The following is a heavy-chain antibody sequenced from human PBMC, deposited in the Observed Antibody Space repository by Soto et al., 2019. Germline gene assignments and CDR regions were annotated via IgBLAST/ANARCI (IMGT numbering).Heavy chain of an antibody. CDR3: ATGKEERRVTIFGVVIPDYYYGMDV. V-gene: IGHV1-24*01. CDR1: GYTLTELS. J-gene: IGHJ6*02. CDR2: FDPEDGET. D-gene: IGHD3-3*01. Sequence: GASVKVSCKVSGYTLTELSMHWVRQAPGKGLEWMGGFDPEDGETIYAQKFQGRVTMTEDTSTDTAYMELSSLRSEDTAVYYCATGKEERRVTIFGVVIPDYYYGMDVWGQGTTVTVSS.